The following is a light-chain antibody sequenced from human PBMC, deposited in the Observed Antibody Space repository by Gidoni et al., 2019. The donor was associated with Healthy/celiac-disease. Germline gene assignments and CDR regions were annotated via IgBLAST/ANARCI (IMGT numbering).Light chain of an antibody. CDR1: SSHIGNNY. J-gene: IGLJ3*02. V-gene: IGLV1-51*01. CDR3: GTWDSSLSAWV. CDR2: DNN. Sequence: QSVLTQPPSVSAAPGQKVTISCSGSSSHIGNNYVSWYQQIPGTAPKLLIYDNNKRPAGNPDRFSGSKSGTSATLGITGLQTGDEADYYCGTWDSSLSAWVFGGGTKLTVL.